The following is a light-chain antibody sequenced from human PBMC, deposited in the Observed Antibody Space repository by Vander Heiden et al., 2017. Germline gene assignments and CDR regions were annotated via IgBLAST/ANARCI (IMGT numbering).Light chain of an antibody. CDR2: AAS. V-gene: IGKV1-39*01. CDR3: QQSDSTSLT. Sequence: DIQMTQSPSSLSASVGDRVTITCRASQSISSYLNWYQQKPGKAPKLLIYAASSLQSGVPSRFSGSGYGTDFTLTISSLQPEDFATYYCQQSDSTSLTFGGGTKVEIK. CDR1: QSISSY. J-gene: IGKJ4*01.